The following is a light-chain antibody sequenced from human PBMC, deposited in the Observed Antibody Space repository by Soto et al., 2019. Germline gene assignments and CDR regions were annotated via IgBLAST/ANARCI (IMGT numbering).Light chain of an antibody. CDR2: AAI. J-gene: IGKJ2*01. CDR3: QQSYKTPHT. V-gene: IGKV1-39*01. CDR1: QSIRTF. Sequence: DIQMTQSPSSLSASVGDRVTVTCRASQSIRTFLNWYQQRPGKAPNLLIYAAINMQSGVPSRFSGNGSGTDFALTISSLQPEDFATYYCQQSYKTPHTFGQGTKLEIK.